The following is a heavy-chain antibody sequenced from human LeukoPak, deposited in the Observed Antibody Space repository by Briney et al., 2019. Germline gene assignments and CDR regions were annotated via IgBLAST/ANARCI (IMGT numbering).Heavy chain of an antibody. CDR1: GGSFSGYY. V-gene: IGHV4-34*01. J-gene: IGHJ6*03. CDR3: ARIYYSYYYMDV. CDR2: INHSGST. Sequence: SETLSLTCAVYGGSFSGYYWSWIRQPPGKGLEWIGEINHSGSTYYNPSLKSRMTISVDTSKNQFSLKLSSVTAADTAVYYCARIYYSYYYMDVWGKGTTVTISS.